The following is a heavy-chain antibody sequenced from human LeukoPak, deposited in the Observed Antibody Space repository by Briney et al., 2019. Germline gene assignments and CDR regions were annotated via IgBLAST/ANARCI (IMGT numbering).Heavy chain of an antibody. J-gene: IGHJ4*02. CDR2: ISSSSSYI. D-gene: IGHD1-7*01. CDR1: GFTFSSYS. CDR3: ARDPYNWNYGNFDY. Sequence: GGSLRLSCAASGFTFSSYSMNWVRQAPGKGLEWVSSISSSSSYIYYADSVKGRFTISRDNAKNSLYLQMNSLRAGDTAVYYCARDPYNWNYGNFDYWGQGTLVTVSS. V-gene: IGHV3-21*01.